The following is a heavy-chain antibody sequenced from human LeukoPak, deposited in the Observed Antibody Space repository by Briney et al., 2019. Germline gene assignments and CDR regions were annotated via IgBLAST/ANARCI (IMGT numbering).Heavy chain of an antibody. CDR2: INHSGST. CDR1: GGSFSGYY. Sequence: SETLSLTCAVYGGSFSGYYWSWIRQPPGKGLEWIGEINHSGSTNYNPSLKSRVTISVDTSKNQFSLKLSSVTAADTAVYYCARGRPHLYYYDSSGYYPPWGQGTLVTVSS. D-gene: IGHD3-22*01. V-gene: IGHV4-34*01. CDR3: ARGRPHLYYYDSSGYYPP. J-gene: IGHJ5*02.